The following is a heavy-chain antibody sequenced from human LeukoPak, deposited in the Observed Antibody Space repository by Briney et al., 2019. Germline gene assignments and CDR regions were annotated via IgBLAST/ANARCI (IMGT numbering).Heavy chain of an antibody. V-gene: IGHV3-23*01. CDR1: GFTFSSYT. CDR3: AKGPGYCSSTSCYRNYFDY. Sequence: GGSLRLSCAASGFTFSSYTMHWVRQAPGKGLEWVSAISGSGGSTYYADSVKGRFTISRDNSKNTLYLQMNSLRAEDTAVYYCAKGPGYCSSTSCYRNYFDYWGQGTLVTVSS. D-gene: IGHD2-2*01. CDR2: ISGSGGST. J-gene: IGHJ4*02.